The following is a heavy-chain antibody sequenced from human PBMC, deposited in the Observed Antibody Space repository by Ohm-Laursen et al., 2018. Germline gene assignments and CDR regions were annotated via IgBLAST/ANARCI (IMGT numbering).Heavy chain of an antibody. Sequence: SLRLSCAAPGFTFSSYAMSWVRQAPGKGLEWVSAISGSGGSTYYADSVKGRFTISRDNSKNTLYLQMNSLRAEDTAVYYCANLPLKGSGSYYTNYYYYGMDVWGQGTTVTVSS. CDR1: GFTFSSYA. CDR2: ISGSGGST. J-gene: IGHJ6*02. CDR3: ANLPLKGSGSYYTNYYYYGMDV. V-gene: IGHV3-23*01. D-gene: IGHD3-10*01.